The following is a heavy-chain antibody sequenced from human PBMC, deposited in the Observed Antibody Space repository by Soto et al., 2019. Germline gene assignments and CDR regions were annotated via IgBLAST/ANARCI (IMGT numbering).Heavy chain of an antibody. V-gene: IGHV3-53*01. J-gene: IGHJ4*02. CDR1: GFTVSNNY. CDR2: IYSGGYT. Sequence: EVQLVESGGGLIQPGGSLRLSCAVSGFTVSNNYMSWVRQAPGKGLEGVSVIYSGGYTAYGDSVKGRFTISRDNSKNTTYLQVKSRGAGDPAVFYCGTPPGGGGYWGQGTLVTVSS. CDR3: GTPPGGGGY. D-gene: IGHD3-10*01.